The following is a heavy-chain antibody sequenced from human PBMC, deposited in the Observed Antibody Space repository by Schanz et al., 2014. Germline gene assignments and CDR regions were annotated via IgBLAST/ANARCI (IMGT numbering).Heavy chain of an antibody. CDR3: AKDPSYGSDWVKYLDH. CDR2: IYSGGST. D-gene: IGHD1-26*01. J-gene: IGHJ4*02. Sequence: EVQVVESGGGLVRPGGSLRLSCSGFTVSAYSANWVRQAPGKGLEWVAVIYSGGSTFYTDSVKGRFTISRDNSKNTLYLQMSSLRDEDTAVYYCAKDPSYGSDWVKYLDHWGQGTLVTVSS. CDR1: GFTVSAYS. V-gene: IGHV3-66*01.